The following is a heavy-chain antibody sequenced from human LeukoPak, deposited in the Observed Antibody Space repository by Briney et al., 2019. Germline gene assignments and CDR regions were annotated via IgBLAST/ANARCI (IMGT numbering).Heavy chain of an antibody. V-gene: IGHV5-51*01. D-gene: IGHD1-26*01. CDR1: EYSFATYW. CDR3: AGPLQGVVGATGFDY. J-gene: IGHJ4*02. Sequence: GESLKISCQGSEYSFATYWIAWLRQMPGKGLEWMGIIYPSDSDTRYSPSFQGQVTISADKSIKTAYLQWSSLKASDTAMYYCAGPLQGVVGATGFDYWGQGTLVTVSS. CDR2: IYPSDSDT.